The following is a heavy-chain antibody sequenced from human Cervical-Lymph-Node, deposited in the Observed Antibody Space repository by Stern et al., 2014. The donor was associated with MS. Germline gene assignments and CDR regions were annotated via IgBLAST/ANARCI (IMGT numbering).Heavy chain of an antibody. J-gene: IGHJ5*02. CDR3: ARDSHISVAGTGGGFDP. D-gene: IGHD6-19*01. CDR1: GYTFRKYG. Sequence: QVQLGQSGTEVKKPGASVKVSCKTSGYTFRKYGISWVRQAPGQGLEWMGWISGYNEDTNYVEKFQGRVTMTTDTSTSTAYLELRSLRSDDTAVYYCARDSHISVAGTGGGFDPWGQGTLVTVSS. CDR2: ISGYNEDT. V-gene: IGHV1-18*01.